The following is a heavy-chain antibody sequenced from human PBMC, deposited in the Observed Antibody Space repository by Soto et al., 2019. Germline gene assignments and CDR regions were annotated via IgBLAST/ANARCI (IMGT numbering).Heavy chain of an antibody. CDR2: ISGSGGST. CDR1: GFTFSSYG. J-gene: IGHJ4*02. Sequence: PGGSLRLSCAASGFTFSSYGISWVRQAPGKGLEWVSAISGSGGSTYYADSVKGRFTISRDNSKNTLYLQMNSLRAEDTAVYDCAKDKLYSPFYWGQGTLVTVSS. V-gene: IGHV3-23*01. CDR3: AKDKLYSPFY. D-gene: IGHD5-18*01.